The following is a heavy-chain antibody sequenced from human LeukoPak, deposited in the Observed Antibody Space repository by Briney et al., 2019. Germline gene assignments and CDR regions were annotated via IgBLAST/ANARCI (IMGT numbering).Heavy chain of an antibody. V-gene: IGHV4-4*07. CDR1: DDSMISYH. J-gene: IGHJ4*02. CDR3: TSGRPLGFDY. D-gene: IGHD1-26*01. Sequence: SETLSLTCSVSDDSMISYHWSWIRQSAGKGLEWIGRIYTSGSTDYNPSLMSRVTMSVDTAKNQFSLKLRSVTAADTAVYYCTSGRPLGFDYWGQGTLVTVSS. CDR2: IYTSGST.